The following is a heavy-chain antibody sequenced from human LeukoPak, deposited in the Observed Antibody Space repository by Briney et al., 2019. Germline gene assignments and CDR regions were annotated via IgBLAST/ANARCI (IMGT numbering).Heavy chain of an antibody. Sequence: SQTLSLTCDISGDSVSSNSAAWNWIRQSPSRGLEWLGRTYYRSKWYNDYAVSMKGRMTIDADTSKNQFSLQLNSVTPEDTAVYYCAKGRWALFDCWGQGTLVTVSS. V-gene: IGHV6-1*01. D-gene: IGHD3-10*01. CDR1: GDSVSSNSAA. CDR2: TYYRSKWYN. CDR3: AKGRWALFDC. J-gene: IGHJ4*02.